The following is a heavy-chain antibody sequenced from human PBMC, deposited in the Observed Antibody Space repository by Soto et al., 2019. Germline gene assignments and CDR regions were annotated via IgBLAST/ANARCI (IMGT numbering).Heavy chain of an antibody. CDR3: PRTHRFWSGYTLDY. V-gene: IGHV4-34*01. D-gene: IGHD3-3*01. CDR2: INHSGST. J-gene: IGHJ4*02. Sequence: SETLSLTCAVYGGSFSGYYWSWIRQPPGKGLEWIGEINHSGSTNYNPSLKSLVTISVDTSKNQFSLQLSSVTAADTAVYYCPRTHRFWSGYTLDYWGQGTLVTVSS. CDR1: GGSFSGYY.